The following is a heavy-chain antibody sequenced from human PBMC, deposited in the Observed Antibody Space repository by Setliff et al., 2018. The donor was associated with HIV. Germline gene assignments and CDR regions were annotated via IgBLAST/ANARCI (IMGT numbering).Heavy chain of an antibody. J-gene: IGHJ4*02. Sequence: GASVKVSCKASGYSITSDDIGWVRQATGQGFEWMGWMNPNSGNTGYAQRFRGRVTMTRDTSISTAYMELSRLRSDDTAVYYCARVGDRTYFDYWGQGTLVTVSS. CDR1: GYSITSDD. D-gene: IGHD3-22*01. V-gene: IGHV1-8*01. CDR2: MNPNSGNT. CDR3: ARVGDRTYFDY.